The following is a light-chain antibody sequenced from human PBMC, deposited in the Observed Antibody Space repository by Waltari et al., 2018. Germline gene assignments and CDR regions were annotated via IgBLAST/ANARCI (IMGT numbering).Light chain of an antibody. CDR1: SSDVGAYNY. CDR2: EVT. V-gene: IGLV2-8*01. Sequence: QSALTHPPSASGTPGQSVTISCTATSSDVGAYNYVSWYQQYPGKATNLVIYEVTNRASVVPERFSGAQSGNTASLTVSGLQADDEADYYCCSHGGSNNFYIFGTGTTVTVL. J-gene: IGLJ1*01. CDR3: CSHGGSNNFYI.